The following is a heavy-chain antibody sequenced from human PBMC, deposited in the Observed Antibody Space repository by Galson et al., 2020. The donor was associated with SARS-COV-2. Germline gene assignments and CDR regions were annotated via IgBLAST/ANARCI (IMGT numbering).Heavy chain of an antibody. CDR2: ISGSGGST. CDR1: GFTFSSYA. D-gene: IGHD3-9*01. CDR3: AKDLAVYDILTGFDY. V-gene: IGHV3-23*01. Sequence: GGSLRLSCAASGFTFSSYAMSWVRQAPGTGLEWVSAISGSGGSTYYADSVKGRFTISRDNSKNTLYLQMNSLRAEDTAVYYCAKDLAVYDILTGFDYWGQGTLVTVSS. J-gene: IGHJ4*02.